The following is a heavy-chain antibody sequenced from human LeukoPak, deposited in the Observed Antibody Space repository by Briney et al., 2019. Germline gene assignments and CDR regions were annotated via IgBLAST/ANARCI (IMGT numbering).Heavy chain of an antibody. D-gene: IGHD4-17*01. CDR2: ISFDGRNK. J-gene: IGHJ6*02. Sequence: GGSLRLSCAASGFTFSSYAMHWVRQAPGRGLEGVAVISFDGRNKYYADSVKGRFTISRDNSKNTLCLQMNSLRAEDTAVYYCARSYGDYVGGPYYYGMDVWGQGTTVTVS. CDR3: ARSYGDYVGGPYYYGMDV. V-gene: IGHV3-30*04. CDR1: GFTFSSYA.